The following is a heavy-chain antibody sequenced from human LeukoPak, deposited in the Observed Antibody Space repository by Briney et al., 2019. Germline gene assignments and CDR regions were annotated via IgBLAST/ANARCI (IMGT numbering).Heavy chain of an antibody. CDR1: AFTVSNNY. CDR2: IYGDGST. CDR3: ARINYRAFSI. Sequence: GGSLRLSCVASAFTVSNNYMIWVRQAPGKGLEWVSLIYGDGSTYYADSVKGKVPISRDNSKKTVFLQMNSLRAEDTALYYCARINYRAFSIWGQGTMVTVSS. D-gene: IGHD4-11*01. J-gene: IGHJ3*02. V-gene: IGHV3-66*01.